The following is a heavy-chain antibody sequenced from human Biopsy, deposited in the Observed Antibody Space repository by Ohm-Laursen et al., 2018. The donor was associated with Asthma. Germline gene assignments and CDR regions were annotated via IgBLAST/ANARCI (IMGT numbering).Heavy chain of an antibody. Sequence: ASVTASCKSLGGTFNTYVIGWGRQAPGQGLGWMGGINSVFGTTTYPQKFQDRVTITADDSTSTVYMELSSLRSEDTAVHYCAREAGSCISRTCYSLDFWGQGTLVTVSS. CDR1: GGTFNTYV. CDR3: AREAGSCISRTCYSLDF. D-gene: IGHD2-2*01. J-gene: IGHJ4*02. CDR2: INSVFGTT. V-gene: IGHV1-69*13.